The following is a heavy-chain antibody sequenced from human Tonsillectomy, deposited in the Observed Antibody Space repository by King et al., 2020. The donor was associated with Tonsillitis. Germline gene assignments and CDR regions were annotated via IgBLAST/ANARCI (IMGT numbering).Heavy chain of an antibody. J-gene: IGHJ6*03. Sequence: VQLQQSGPGLVKPSQTLSVPFAISGDSVSSNSAAWDWIRQSPSRGLEWLGRTYYRSQWYKDYAVSVKCRITINPDTSKNHFSLQLNSVTPDATAVYYCARGVDRTPADYYYYYMDVWGRGTTVTVSS. V-gene: IGHV6-1*01. CDR3: ARGVDRTPADYYYYYMDV. CDR1: GDSVSSNSAA. D-gene: IGHD3-22*01. CDR2: TYYRSQWYK.